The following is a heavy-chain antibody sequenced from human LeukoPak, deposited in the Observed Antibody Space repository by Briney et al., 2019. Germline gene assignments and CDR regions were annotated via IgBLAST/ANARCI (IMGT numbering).Heavy chain of an antibody. J-gene: IGHJ4*02. D-gene: IGHD3-10*01. CDR1: GFTFSSYG. CDR2: ISYDGSNK. Sequence: GRSLRLSCAASGFTFSSYGMHWVRQAPGKGLEWVAVISYDGSNKYYADSVKGRFTISRDNSKNTLYLQMNSLRAEDTAVYYCANGDYYGSGSYYRGELNENYVDYWGQGTLVTVSS. CDR3: ANGDYYGSGSYYRGELNENYVDY. V-gene: IGHV3-30*18.